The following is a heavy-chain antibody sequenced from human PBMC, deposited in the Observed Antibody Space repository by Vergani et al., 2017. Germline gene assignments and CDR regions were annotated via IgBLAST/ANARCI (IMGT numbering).Heavy chain of an antibody. V-gene: IGHV4-59*01. D-gene: IGHD3-3*01. CDR2: IYYSGST. CDR3: ARVYYDFWSAPRGYYYYMDV. Sequence: QVQLQESGPGLVKPSETLSLTCTVSGGSISSYYWSWIRQPPGKGLEWIGYIYYSGSTNYNPSLKSRVTISVDTSQNQFSLKLSSLTAADTAVHYCARVYYDFWSAPRGYYYYMDVWGKGTTVTVSS. CDR1: GGSISSYY. J-gene: IGHJ6*03.